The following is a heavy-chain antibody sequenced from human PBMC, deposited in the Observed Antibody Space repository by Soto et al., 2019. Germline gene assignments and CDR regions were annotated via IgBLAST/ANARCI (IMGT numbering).Heavy chain of an antibody. CDR2: TYYRSRWYN. CDR1: GDSVSSNSAA. Sequence: SQTLSLTCVISGDSVSSNSAAWNWIRQSPSRGLEWLGRTYYRSRWYNDYAISVRSRITVNADTSKNQFSLHLNSVTPEDTAVYYCAGTSSPHWYYMAVWDKGTTVTVSS. V-gene: IGHV6-1*01. CDR3: AGTSSPHWYYMAV. D-gene: IGHD1-7*01. J-gene: IGHJ6*03.